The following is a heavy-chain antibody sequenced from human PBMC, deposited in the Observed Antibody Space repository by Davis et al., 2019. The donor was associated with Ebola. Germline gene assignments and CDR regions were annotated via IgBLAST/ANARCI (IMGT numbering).Heavy chain of an antibody. CDR3: AREASLGAAENHPFGGDFDY. CDR1: GYTFTSYY. J-gene: IGHJ4*02. V-gene: IGHV1-46*01. CDR2: INPSGGST. D-gene: IGHD3-3*01. Sequence: AASVKVSCKASGYTFTSYYMHWVRQAPGQGLEWMGIINPSGGSTSYAQKFQGRVTMTRDTSTSTVYMELSSLRSEDTAVYYCAREASLGAAENHPFGGDFDYWGQGTLVTVSS.